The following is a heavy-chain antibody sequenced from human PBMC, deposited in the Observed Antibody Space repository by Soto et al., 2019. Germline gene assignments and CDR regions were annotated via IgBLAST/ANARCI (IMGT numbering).Heavy chain of an antibody. V-gene: IGHV3-21*01. CDR2: ISTSSSYI. CDR1: GFTFNPYN. CDR3: ARGRERATSKNWFDS. J-gene: IGHJ5*01. Sequence: LRLSCEGSGFTFNPYNMNWVRQAPGKGLEWVASISTSSSYIYYAASVEGRFTVSRDNAKNSLYLQMSDLRDEDTAVYYCARGRERATSKNWFDSWGQGTQVTVSS.